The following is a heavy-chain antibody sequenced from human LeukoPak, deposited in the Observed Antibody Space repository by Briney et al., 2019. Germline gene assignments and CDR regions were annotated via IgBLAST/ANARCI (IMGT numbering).Heavy chain of an antibody. J-gene: IGHJ6*03. CDR2: ISSSGSTI. CDR1: GFTFSDYY. D-gene: IGHD2/OR15-2a*01. V-gene: IGHV3-11*01. Sequence: PGGSLRLSCAASGFTFSDYYMSWIHQAPGKGLEWVSYISSSGSTIYYADSVKGRFTISRDNAKNSLYLQMNSLRAEDTAVYYCARGISLAYYYYYYMDVWGKGTTVTISS. CDR3: ARGISLAYYYYYYMDV.